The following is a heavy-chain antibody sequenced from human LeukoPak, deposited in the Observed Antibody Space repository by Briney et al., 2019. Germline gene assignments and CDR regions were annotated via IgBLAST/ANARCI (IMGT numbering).Heavy chain of an antibody. V-gene: IGHV1-8*01. J-gene: IGHJ5*02. CDR2: MNVKSGNT. Sequence: GASVKLSCKASGYTLFSYDINWVRQATGQGLEWMGWMNVKSGNTGYAQKFQGRVTMTRNTSISTAYIELTSLRSEDTAVYYCATTPTNSRGWFDPWGQGTLVTVCS. CDR1: GYTLFSYD. D-gene: IGHD2-8*01. CDR3: ATTPTNSRGWFDP.